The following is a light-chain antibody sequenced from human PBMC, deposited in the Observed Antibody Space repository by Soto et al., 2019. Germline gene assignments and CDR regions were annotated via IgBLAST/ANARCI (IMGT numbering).Light chain of an antibody. J-gene: IGKJ5*01. CDR1: QGISSY. CDR3: QQYAGSPT. CDR2: GAS. Sequence: DIQLTQSPSFLSASVGDRVTITCRASQGISSYLAWYQQPPGKAPKLLIYGASSRATGIPDRFSGSGSGTDFTLTISRLEPEDFALYYCQQYAGSPTFGQGTRLEIK. V-gene: IGKV1-9*01.